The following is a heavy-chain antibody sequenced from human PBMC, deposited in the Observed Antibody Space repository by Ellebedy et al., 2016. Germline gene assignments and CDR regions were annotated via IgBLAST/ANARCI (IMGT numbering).Heavy chain of an antibody. CDR3: AKDLERGLEWSQSAFDS. V-gene: IGHV3-9*01. J-gene: IGHJ4*02. D-gene: IGHD3-3*01. CDR2: ITWNSDRV. Sequence: GGSLRLSXAASGFTFDDYAMHWVRQPPGKGLEWVSGITWNSDRVAYADSVKGRFTISRDNAKKSLYLQMNSLRPADTALYYCAKDLERGLEWSQSAFDSWGQGTLVTVSS. CDR1: GFTFDDYA.